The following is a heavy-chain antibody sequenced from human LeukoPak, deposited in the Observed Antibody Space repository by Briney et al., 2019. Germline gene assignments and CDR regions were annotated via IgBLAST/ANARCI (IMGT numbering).Heavy chain of an antibody. J-gene: IGHJ3*02. Sequence: PGRSLRLSCADSGCTFSNYFMHWVRQAPGKGLEWVADIANDGSHTFYVESVKGRFTISRDNSKNTLYLQMNSLRVEDTAVYFCARERQDTIIHSGAFDIWGQGTMVTVSS. D-gene: IGHD3-10*01. V-gene: IGHV3-30-3*01. CDR3: ARERQDTIIHSGAFDI. CDR1: GCTFSNYF. CDR2: IANDGSHT.